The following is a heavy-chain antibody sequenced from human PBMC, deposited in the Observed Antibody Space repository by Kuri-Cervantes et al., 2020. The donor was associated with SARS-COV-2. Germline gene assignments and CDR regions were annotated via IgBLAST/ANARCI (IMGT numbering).Heavy chain of an antibody. D-gene: IGHD3-10*01. V-gene: IGHV3-21*01. Sequence: GESLKISWAASGFTFSSYSMNWVRQAPGKGLEWVSSISSSSSYIYYADSVKGRFTISRDNAKNSPYLQMNSLRAEDTAVYYCARDRPSNYYGSGSSLDAFDIWGQGTMVTVSS. CDR1: GFTFSSYS. J-gene: IGHJ3*02. CDR2: ISSSSSYI. CDR3: ARDRPSNYYGSGSSLDAFDI.